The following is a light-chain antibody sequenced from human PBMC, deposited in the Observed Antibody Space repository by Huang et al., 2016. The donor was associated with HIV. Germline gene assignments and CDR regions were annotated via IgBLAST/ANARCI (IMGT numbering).Light chain of an antibody. CDR1: QSVSRF. V-gene: IGKV3-11*01. CDR3: QQRSSWPRVT. CDR2: DAS. Sequence: EIVLTQSPATLSLSPGERATLSCRASQSVSRFLAWYQQKAGQAPRLLSYDASNRAIDIPARFSGSGSGTEFTLTISSLEPEELAVYYCQQRSSWPRVTFGGGTKVELK. J-gene: IGKJ4*01.